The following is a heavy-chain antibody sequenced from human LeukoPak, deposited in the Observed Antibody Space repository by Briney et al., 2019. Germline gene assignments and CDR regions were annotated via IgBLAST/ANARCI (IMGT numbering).Heavy chain of an antibody. CDR3: ARDTAMVEGYFDY. V-gene: IGHV1-69*13. J-gene: IGHJ4*02. CDR2: IIPIFGTA. D-gene: IGHD5-18*01. Sequence: GASVKVSCKASGGTFSSYAISWVRQAPGQGLEWMGGIIPIFGTANYAQKFQGRVTITADESTSTAYMELSSLRSEDTAVYCCARDTAMVEGYFDYWGQGTLVTVSS. CDR1: GGTFSSYA.